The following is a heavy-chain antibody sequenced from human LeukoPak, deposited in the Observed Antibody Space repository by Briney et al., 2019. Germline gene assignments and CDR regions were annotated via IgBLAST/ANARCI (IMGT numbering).Heavy chain of an antibody. CDR1: GGSFSGYY. Sequence: SETLSLTSAVYGGSFSGYYWSWIRQPPRKGLEWMGEINHSGSTNYNPSLKSRVTISVDTSKNQFSLKLSSVTAADTAVYYCARVGVSGSYPLDYWGQGTLVTVSS. D-gene: IGHD1-26*01. V-gene: IGHV4-34*01. CDR2: INHSGST. J-gene: IGHJ4*02. CDR3: ARVGVSGSYPLDY.